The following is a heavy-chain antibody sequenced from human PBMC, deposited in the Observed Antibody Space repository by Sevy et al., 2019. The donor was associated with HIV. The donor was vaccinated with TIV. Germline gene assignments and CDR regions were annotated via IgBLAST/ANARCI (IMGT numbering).Heavy chain of an antibody. J-gene: IGHJ4*02. CDR2: IKQDGSEN. CDR3: ARGGRNFDY. V-gene: IGHV3-7*01. CDR1: GLSVSNSW. Sequence: GGSLRLSCAVSGLSVSNSWMTWVRQAPGKGLEWVANIKQDGSENKYGDSVKGRFTISRDNAENSLFLQMNSLRAEDTAVYYCARGGRNFDYWGQGTLVTVSS.